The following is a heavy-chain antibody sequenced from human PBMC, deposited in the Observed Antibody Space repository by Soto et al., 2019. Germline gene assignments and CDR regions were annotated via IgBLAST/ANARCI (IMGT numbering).Heavy chain of an antibody. CDR2: IYFSGNT. D-gene: IGHD3-22*01. CDR1: GDSINSDKYN. J-gene: IGHJ4*02. Sequence: SETLSLTCSVSGDSINSDKYNWGWIRQPPGKGLEWIGSIYFSGNTYYNPSLQSRVTISVDTSKNQSSLKLSSVTAADTAVYYCAGAKYYDSSGRNSPFDYWGQGTLVTVSS. CDR3: AGAKYYDSSGRNSPFDY. V-gene: IGHV4-39*01.